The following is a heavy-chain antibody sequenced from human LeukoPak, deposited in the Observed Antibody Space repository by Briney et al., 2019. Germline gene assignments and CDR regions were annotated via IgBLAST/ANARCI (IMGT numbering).Heavy chain of an antibody. Sequence: ASVKVSCKASGYTFTSYGISWVRQAPGQGLEWMGWISAYNGNTNYAQKLQGRVTMTTDTSTSTAYMELRSLRSDDTAVYYCARDGYCSGGSCYPPSYYYYGMDVWGQGTTVTVSS. J-gene: IGHJ6*02. V-gene: IGHV1-18*01. CDR1: GYTFTSYG. CDR2: ISAYNGNT. D-gene: IGHD2-15*01. CDR3: ARDGYCSGGSCYPPSYYYYGMDV.